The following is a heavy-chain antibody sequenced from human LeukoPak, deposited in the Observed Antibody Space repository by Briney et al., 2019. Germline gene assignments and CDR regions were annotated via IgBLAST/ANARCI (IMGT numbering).Heavy chain of an antibody. CDR3: ARDRYYYGSESYSYFDY. D-gene: IGHD3-10*01. J-gene: IGHJ4*02. V-gene: IGHV4-59*01. Sequence: PSETLSLTCTVSGGSLSSYYWSWIRQPPGKGLEWIGYIYYSGSTNYNPSLKSRVTISVDTSKNQFSLKLSSVTAADTAVYYCARDRYYYGSESYSYFDYWGQGTLVTVSS. CDR2: IYYSGST. CDR1: GGSLSSYY.